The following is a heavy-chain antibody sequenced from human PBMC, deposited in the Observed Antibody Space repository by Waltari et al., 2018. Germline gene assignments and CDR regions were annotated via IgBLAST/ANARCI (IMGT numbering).Heavy chain of an antibody. J-gene: IGHJ6*03. V-gene: IGHV3-48*04. Sequence: EVQLVESGGGLVQPGGSLRLSCAASGFTFSSYSMNWVRQAPGKGLEWVSYISSSSSTIYYADSVKGRFTISRDNAKNSLYLQMNSLRSEDTAVYYCARHQYYDSSGQYYMDVWGKGTTVTVSS. CDR1: GFTFSSYS. CDR2: ISSSSSTI. CDR3: ARHQYYDSSGQYYMDV. D-gene: IGHD3-22*01.